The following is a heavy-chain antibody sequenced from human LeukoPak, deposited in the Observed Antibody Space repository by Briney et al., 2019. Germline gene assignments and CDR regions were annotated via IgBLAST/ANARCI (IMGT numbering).Heavy chain of an antibody. V-gene: IGHV3-21*01. D-gene: IGHD2-15*01. CDR2: ISSSSSYI. CDR3: ARDYGVVEIDY. CDR1: GFTFSSYS. Sequence: GGSLRLSCAASGFTFSSYSMKWVRQAPGKGLEWVSSISSSSSYIYYADSVKGRFTISRDNAKNSLYLQMNSLRAEDTAVYYCARDYGVVEIDYWGQGTLVTVSS. J-gene: IGHJ4*02.